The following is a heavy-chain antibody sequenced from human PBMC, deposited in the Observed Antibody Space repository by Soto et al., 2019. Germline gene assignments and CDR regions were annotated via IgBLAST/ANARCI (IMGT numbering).Heavy chain of an antibody. CDR1: GFTVSSNY. D-gene: IGHD3-3*01. CDR3: ARVSGDFWSGYSYFDY. CDR2: IYSGGST. J-gene: IGHJ4*02. V-gene: IGHV3-53*01. Sequence: GGSLRLSCAASGFTVSSNYMSWVRQAPGKGLEWVSVIYSGGSTYYADSVKGRFTISRDNSKNTLYLQINSLRAEDTAVYYCARVSGDFWSGYSYFDYWGQGTLVTVSS.